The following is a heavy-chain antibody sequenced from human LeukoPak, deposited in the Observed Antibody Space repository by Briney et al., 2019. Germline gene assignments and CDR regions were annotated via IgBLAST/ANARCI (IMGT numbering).Heavy chain of an antibody. Sequence: GGSLRLSCAASGFTFSSYSMNWVRQAPVKGLEWVSSISSSSSYIYYADSVKGRFTISRDNAKNSLYLQMNSLRAEDTAVYYCARTEPVVPAAIFWDGIDVWGKGTTVTVSS. CDR3: ARTEPVVPAAIFWDGIDV. D-gene: IGHD2-2*01. CDR1: GFTFSSYS. V-gene: IGHV3-21*01. CDR2: ISSSSSYI. J-gene: IGHJ6*04.